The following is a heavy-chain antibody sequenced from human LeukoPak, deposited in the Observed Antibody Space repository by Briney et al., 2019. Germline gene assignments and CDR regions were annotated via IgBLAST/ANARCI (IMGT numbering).Heavy chain of an antibody. D-gene: IGHD3/OR15-3a*01. V-gene: IGHV4-59*01. CDR2: IYYSGST. CDR3: ARSHSVWTSFDY. J-gene: IGHJ4*02. CDR1: GGSISSYY. Sequence: NPSETLSLTCTVSGGSISSYYWSWIRQAPGKGLEWIGYIYYSGSTNYNPSLKSRVTISVDTSKNQFSLKLSSVTAADTAVYYCARSHSVWTSFDYWGQGTLVTVSS.